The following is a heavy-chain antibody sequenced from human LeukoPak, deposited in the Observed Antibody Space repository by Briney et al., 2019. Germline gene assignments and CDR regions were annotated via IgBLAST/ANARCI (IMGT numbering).Heavy chain of an antibody. J-gene: IGHJ4*02. CDR1: GGSISSGDYY. CDR3: ASYLSGSYYDY. CDR2: IYYSGST. Sequence: SETLSLTCTVSGGSISSGDYYWSWIRQPPGKGLEWIGYIYYSGSTYYNPSLKSRVTISVDTSKNQFSLKLSSVTAADTAVYYCASYLSGSYYDYWGQGTLVTVSS. D-gene: IGHD3-10*01. V-gene: IGHV4-30-4*01.